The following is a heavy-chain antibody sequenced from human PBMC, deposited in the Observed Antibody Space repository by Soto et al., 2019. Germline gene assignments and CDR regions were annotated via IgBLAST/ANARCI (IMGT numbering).Heavy chain of an antibody. Sequence: EVKLLESGGGLVQPGGSLRLSCAASGFTFSSYAMSWVRQAPGKGLEWVSTITGGGANTHYADSVKGRFTMSRDNSKNTLSLQMNRLRVEDTGVYHWAKGRMEVAAPYNWYYPWGHGTLCTVSA. V-gene: IGHV3-23*01. CDR3: AKGRMEVAAPYNWYYP. CDR2: ITGGGANT. D-gene: IGHD6-19*01. CDR1: GFTFSSYA. J-gene: IGHJ5*02.